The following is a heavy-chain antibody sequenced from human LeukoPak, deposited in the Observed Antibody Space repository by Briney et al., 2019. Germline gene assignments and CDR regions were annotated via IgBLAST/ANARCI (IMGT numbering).Heavy chain of an antibody. CDR2: IKQDGSEK. Sequence: GGSLRLSCAASRFTFSSYGMHWVRQAPGKGLEWVANIKQDGSEKYYVDSVKGRFTISRDNAKNSLYLQMNSLRAEDTAMYYCARLFGIQLWWLDYWGQGTLVTVSS. CDR1: RFTFSSYG. J-gene: IGHJ4*02. CDR3: ARLFGIQLWWLDY. D-gene: IGHD5-18*01. V-gene: IGHV3-7*03.